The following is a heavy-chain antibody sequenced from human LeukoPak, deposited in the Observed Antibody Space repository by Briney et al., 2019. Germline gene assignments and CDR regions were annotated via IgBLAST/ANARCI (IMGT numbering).Heavy chain of an antibody. D-gene: IGHD5-18*01. J-gene: IGHJ6*03. CDR1: GGTFSSYA. Sequence: SVKVSCKASGGTFSSYAISWVRQAPGQGLEWMGGIIPIFGTANYAQKFPGRVTITADKSTSTAYMELSSLRSEDTAVYYCAGPDTAMVNYYYYYMDVWGKGTTVTVSS. V-gene: IGHV1-69*06. CDR3: AGPDTAMVNYYYYYMDV. CDR2: IIPIFGTA.